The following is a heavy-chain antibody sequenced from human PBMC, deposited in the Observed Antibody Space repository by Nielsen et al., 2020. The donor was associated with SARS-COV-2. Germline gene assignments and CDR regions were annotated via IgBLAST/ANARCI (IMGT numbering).Heavy chain of an antibody. J-gene: IGHJ4*02. CDR3: VRQLWRGGCFDY. CDR1: GFTFSNAW. D-gene: IGHD5-18*01. V-gene: IGHV3-15*01. Sequence: GESLKISCAASGFTFSNAWMSWVRQAPGKGLEWVGRIKSKTDGGTTDYAAPVKGRFTISRDDSKNTLYLQMNSLKTEDTAVYYCVRQLWRGGCFDYWGQGTLVTVSS. CDR2: IKSKTDGGTT.